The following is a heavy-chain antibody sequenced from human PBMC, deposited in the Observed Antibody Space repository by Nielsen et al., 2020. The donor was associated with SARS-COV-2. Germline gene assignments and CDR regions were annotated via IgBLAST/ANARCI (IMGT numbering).Heavy chain of an antibody. CDR2: ISWNSGSI. D-gene: IGHD2-15*01. V-gene: IGHV3-9*01. CDR1: GFTFDDYA. Sequence: SLKISCAASGFTFDDYAMHWVRQAPGKGLEWVSGISWNSGSIGYADSVKGRFTISRDNAKNSLYLQMNSLRVEDTAVYYCARDWSRAADVWGQGTMVTVSS. CDR3: ARDWSRAADV. J-gene: IGHJ3*01.